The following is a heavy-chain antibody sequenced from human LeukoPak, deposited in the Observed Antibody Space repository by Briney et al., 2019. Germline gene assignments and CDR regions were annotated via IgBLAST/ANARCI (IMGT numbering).Heavy chain of an antibody. CDR1: GGSISSSSYY. CDR3: ASGRAPYSSSFRAFDI. CDR2: IYYSGST. D-gene: IGHD6-13*01. J-gene: IGHJ3*02. Sequence: SETLSLTCILSGGSISSSSYYWGWLRHPPGKGLEGSGSIYYSGSTHYNLSLKRRVPISLDTSEHQFSLELSSVTAADRAVYYYASGRAPYSSSFRAFDIWGQGTMVTVSS. V-gene: IGHV4-39*01.